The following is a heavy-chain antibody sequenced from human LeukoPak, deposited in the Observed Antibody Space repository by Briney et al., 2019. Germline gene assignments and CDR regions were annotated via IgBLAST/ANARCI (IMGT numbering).Heavy chain of an antibody. J-gene: IGHJ4*02. CDR3: ARGNGVLWFGEFPLYYFDY. V-gene: IGHV3-66*01. Sequence: GGSLRLSCAASGFTVSSNYMSWVRQAPGKGLEWVSVIYSGGSTYYADSVKGRFTISRDNSKNTLYLQMNSLRAEDTAVYYCARGNGVLWFGEFPLYYFDYWGQGTLVTVSS. CDR1: GFTVSSNY. CDR2: IYSGGST. D-gene: IGHD3-10*01.